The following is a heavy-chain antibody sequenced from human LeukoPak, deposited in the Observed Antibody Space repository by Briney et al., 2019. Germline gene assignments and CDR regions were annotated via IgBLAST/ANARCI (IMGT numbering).Heavy chain of an antibody. V-gene: IGHV3-30*02. CDR1: GFTFSSYG. CDR3: AKDLTAVSYYDSSGQAAGDDY. D-gene: IGHD3-22*01. CDR2: IWYDGSNK. Sequence: HTGGSLRLSCAASGFTFSSYGMHWVRQAPGKGLEWVAVIWYDGSNKYYADSVKGRFTISRDNSKNTLYLQMNSLRAEDTAVYYCAKDLTAVSYYDSSGQAAGDDYWGQGTLVTVSS. J-gene: IGHJ4*02.